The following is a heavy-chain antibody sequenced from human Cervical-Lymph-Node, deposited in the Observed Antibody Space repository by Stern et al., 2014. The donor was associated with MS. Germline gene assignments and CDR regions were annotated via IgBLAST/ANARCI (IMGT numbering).Heavy chain of an antibody. J-gene: IGHJ3*01. Sequence: VQLVQSGAEVKKSGESLKISCKGGGYSFSNHWIAWVRQKPGKGLEWMGIIYPGDSETRHNPSFEGQVSISVDKSSSTAYLQWSSLTDSDTAIYYCARQGNYHDSHAFDVWGQGTMVIVSS. CDR1: GYSFSNHW. CDR3: ARQGNYHDSHAFDV. V-gene: IGHV5-51*01. CDR2: IYPGDSET. D-gene: IGHD3-22*01.